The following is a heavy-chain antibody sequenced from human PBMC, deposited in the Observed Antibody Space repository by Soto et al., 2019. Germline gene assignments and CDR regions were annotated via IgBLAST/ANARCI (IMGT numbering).Heavy chain of an antibody. D-gene: IGHD1-7*01. Sequence: QVQLQESGPGLVKPSETLSLTCTVSGGSINSYYWSWIRQPPGKGLEWIGYIYYSGSTNYNPSLKGRITISADTSKNQFSLRLSCVTAADTAVYYCARHISSGTNIAAIRSFDPWGQGTLVTVSS. V-gene: IGHV4-59*08. J-gene: IGHJ5*02. CDR3: ARHISSGTNIAAIRSFDP. CDR1: GGSINSYY. CDR2: IYYSGST.